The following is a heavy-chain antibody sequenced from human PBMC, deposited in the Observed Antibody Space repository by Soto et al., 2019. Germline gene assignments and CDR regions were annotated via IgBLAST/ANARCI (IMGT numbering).Heavy chain of an antibody. CDR3: AKGGTYYFDS. D-gene: IGHD3-16*01. CDR1: RGSISSGTNY. J-gene: IGHJ4*02. Sequence: SETLSLTCTVSRGSISSGTNYWAWIRQPPGKGLEWIANIYYSGSTFYNPSLKSRVTMSIDTSKNRVSLSLTSVTAADTAVYYCAKGGTYYFDSWGQGIVVTVSS. CDR2: IYYSGST. V-gene: IGHV4-39*07.